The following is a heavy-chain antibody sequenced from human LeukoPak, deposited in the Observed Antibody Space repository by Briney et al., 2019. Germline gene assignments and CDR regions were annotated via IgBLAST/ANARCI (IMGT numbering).Heavy chain of an antibody. Sequence: GRSLRLSCAASGFTFSSYGKHWVRQAPGKGLEWVAVISYDGSNKYYADSVKGRFTISRDNSKNTLYLQMNSLRAEDTAVYYCAKTGSIAVSLGYWGQGTLVTVSS. V-gene: IGHV3-30*18. CDR3: AKTGSIAVSLGY. CDR1: GFTFSSYG. J-gene: IGHJ4*02. CDR2: ISYDGSNK. D-gene: IGHD6-19*01.